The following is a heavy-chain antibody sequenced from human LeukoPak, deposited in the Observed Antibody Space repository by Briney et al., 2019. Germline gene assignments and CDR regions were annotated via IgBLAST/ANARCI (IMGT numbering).Heavy chain of an antibody. V-gene: IGHV1-2*02. D-gene: IGHD6-13*01. Sequence: GASVKVSCKASGYTFTGYYMHRVRQAPGQGLEWMGWINPNSGGTNYAQKFQGRVTMTRDTSISTAYMELSRLRSDDTAVYYCARDPIAAADYYYMDVWGKGTTVTVSS. CDR2: INPNSGGT. CDR1: GYTFTGYY. CDR3: ARDPIAAADYYYMDV. J-gene: IGHJ6*03.